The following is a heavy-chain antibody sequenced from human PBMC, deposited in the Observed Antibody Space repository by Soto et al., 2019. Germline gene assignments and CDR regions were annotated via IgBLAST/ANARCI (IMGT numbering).Heavy chain of an antibody. CDR3: ARGGYYPPRVGDFDY. J-gene: IGHJ4*02. CDR1: GGSFSGYY. CDR2: INHSGST. V-gene: IGHV4-34*01. D-gene: IGHD3-3*01. Sequence: PSETLSLTCAVYGGSFSGYYWSWIRQPPGKGLEWIGEINHSGSTNYNPSLKSRVTISVDTSKNQFSLKLSSVTAADTAVYYCARGGYYPPRVGDFDYWGQGTLVTVS.